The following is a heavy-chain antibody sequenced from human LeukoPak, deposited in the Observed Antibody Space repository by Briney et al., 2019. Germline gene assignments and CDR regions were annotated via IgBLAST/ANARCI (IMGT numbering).Heavy chain of an antibody. CDR1: GYIFSNYG. CDR3: ARVKSGSSIDY. CDR2: ISSGGNT. D-gene: IGHD1-26*01. V-gene: IGHV1-18*01. J-gene: IGHJ4*02. Sequence: GASVKVSCKATGYIFSNYGISWVRQAPGHGLEWMGWISSGGNTNYAPKFQDRATMTTDTSTSTAYMELSRLRSDDTAVYYCARVKSGSSIDYWGQGTLVTVSS.